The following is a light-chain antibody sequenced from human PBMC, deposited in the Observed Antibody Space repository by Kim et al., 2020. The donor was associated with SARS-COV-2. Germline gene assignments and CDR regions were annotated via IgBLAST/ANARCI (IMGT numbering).Light chain of an antibody. CDR1: NIGSKS. J-gene: IGLJ1*01. CDR2: YDS. V-gene: IGLV3-21*04. Sequence: PGQTARITCGGNNIGSKSIHWYQQKPGQAPVLVIYYDSDRPSGIPERFSGSNSGNTATLTISRVEAGDEADYYCQVWDFTSNHLYVFGTGTKVTVL. CDR3: QVWDFTSNHLYV.